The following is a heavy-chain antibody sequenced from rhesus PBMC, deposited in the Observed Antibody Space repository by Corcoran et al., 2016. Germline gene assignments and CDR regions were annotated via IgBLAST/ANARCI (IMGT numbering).Heavy chain of an antibody. J-gene: IGHJ6*01. CDR3: AKGSILYGLES. D-gene: IGHD2-39*01. Sequence: QVQLQELGPGLVKPSETLSLTCTVSGASISSYWWSWIRQPPGKGLEWMGEINGNSGNTKYNPPLKSRVNISRDTAKSQFSLKLSAVTAADTAGYYCAKGSILYGLESWGQGVVVTVSS. V-gene: IGHV4-80*01. CDR2: INGNSGNT. CDR1: GASISSYW.